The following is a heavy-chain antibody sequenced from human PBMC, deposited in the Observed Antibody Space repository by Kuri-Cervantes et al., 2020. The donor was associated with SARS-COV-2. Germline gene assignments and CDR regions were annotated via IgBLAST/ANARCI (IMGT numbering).Heavy chain of an antibody. D-gene: IGHD6-19*01. Sequence: SETLSLTCAVYGGSFSGYYWNWIRQPPGKGLEWIGEINHSGSTNYNPSLKSRVTISVDTSKNQFSLKLSSVTAADTAVYYCARGVGAAVAGTLITIYYYYGMDVWGQGTTVTVSS. J-gene: IGHJ6*02. V-gene: IGHV4-34*01. CDR2: INHSGST. CDR1: GGSFSGYY. CDR3: ARGVGAAVAGTLITIYYYYGMDV.